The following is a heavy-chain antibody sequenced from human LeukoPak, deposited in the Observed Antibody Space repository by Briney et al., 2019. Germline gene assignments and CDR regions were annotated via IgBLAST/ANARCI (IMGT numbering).Heavy chain of an antibody. CDR3: ARLGWATAPLDY. J-gene: IGHJ4*02. Sequence: ASVKVSCKASGYTFTGYYIHWVRQAPGQGLEWMGWINPNSGGTNYAQKFQGSVTMTRDTSIRTAYMELSSLRFDDTAVYYCARLGWATAPLDYWGQGTLVTVSS. V-gene: IGHV1-2*02. CDR2: INPNSGGT. D-gene: IGHD5-12*01. CDR1: GYTFTGYY.